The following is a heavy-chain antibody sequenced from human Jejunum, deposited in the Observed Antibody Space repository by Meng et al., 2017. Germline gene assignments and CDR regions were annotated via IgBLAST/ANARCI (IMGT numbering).Heavy chain of an antibody. CDR1: GFAFSRYW. Sequence: GESLKISCAASGFAFSRYWMHWVRQAPGKGLEWVAIISYDGSSQHYADSVRGRFTISRDNSKNTLYLQMDSPSADDTAVYYCVRSPRADTSTVTFDYWGQGTLVTVSS. V-gene: IGHV3-30*03. CDR3: VRSPRADTSTVTFDY. D-gene: IGHD5-18*01. J-gene: IGHJ4*02. CDR2: ISYDGSSQ.